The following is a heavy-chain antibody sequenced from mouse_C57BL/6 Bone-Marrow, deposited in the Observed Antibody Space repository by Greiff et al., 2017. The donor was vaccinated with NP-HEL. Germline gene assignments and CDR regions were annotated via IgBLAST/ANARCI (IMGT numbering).Heavy chain of an antibody. CDR3: ARRYDYLY. D-gene: IGHD2-4*01. V-gene: IGHV1-81*01. CDR1: GYTFTSYG. J-gene: IGHJ2*01. Sequence: QVQLQQSGAELARPGASVKLSCKASGYTFTSYGISWVKQRTGQGLEWIGEIYPRSGNTYYNEKFKGKATLTADKSSSTAYMELRSLTSEDSAVYFCARRYDYLYWGQGTTLTVSS. CDR2: IYPRSGNT.